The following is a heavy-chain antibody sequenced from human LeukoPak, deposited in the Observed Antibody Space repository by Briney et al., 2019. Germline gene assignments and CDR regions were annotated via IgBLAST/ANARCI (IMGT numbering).Heavy chain of an antibody. CDR1: GFTFSNAW. CDR2: IKSKTDGGTT. CDR3: TTDSGVFRADFWSGYYRFDY. V-gene: IGHV3-15*01. D-gene: IGHD3-3*01. J-gene: IGHJ4*02. Sequence: GGSLRLSCAASGFTFSNAWMSWVRQAPGKGLEGVGRIKSKTDGGTTDYAAPVKGRFTISRDDSKNTLYLQMNSLKTEDTAVYYCTTDSGVFRADFWSGYYRFDYWGQGTLVSVSS.